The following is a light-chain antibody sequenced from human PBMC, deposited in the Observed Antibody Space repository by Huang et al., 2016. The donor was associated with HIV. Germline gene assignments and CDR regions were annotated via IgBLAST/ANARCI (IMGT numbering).Light chain of an antibody. CDR1: QSIYSNY. Sequence: IVLTQSPGTLSLSPGERATLSCRASQSIYSNYLAWYQQKPGQAPRLLIYAAASRAAGIPGRFSGSGSGTDFTLTISRLEPEDFALYYCHQYGNSPQTFGQGTKLDIK. V-gene: IGKV3-20*01. CDR3: HQYGNSPQT. J-gene: IGKJ2*01. CDR2: AAA.